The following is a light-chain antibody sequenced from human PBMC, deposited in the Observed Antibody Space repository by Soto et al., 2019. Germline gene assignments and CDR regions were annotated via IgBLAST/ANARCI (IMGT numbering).Light chain of an antibody. V-gene: IGKV1-9*01. CDR2: AAS. Sequence: DIQLTQSPSFLSACVGDRVTITCRASQDIYNYLAWYQQKPGKAPKLLIYAASTLESGVPARFSGSGSGTEFTLTISSLQPEDFATYYCHQVNTYPPFTFGPGTKVDIK. J-gene: IGKJ3*01. CDR1: QDIYNY. CDR3: HQVNTYPPFT.